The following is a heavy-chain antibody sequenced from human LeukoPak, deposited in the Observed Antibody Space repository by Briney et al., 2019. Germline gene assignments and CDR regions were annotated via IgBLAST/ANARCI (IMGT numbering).Heavy chain of an antibody. Sequence: PGGSLRLSCAASGFTVSSNYMSWVRQAPGKGLEWVAVISYDGSNKYYADSVKGRFTISRDNSKNTLYLQMNSLRAEDTAVYYCARASDTGRDYWGQGTLVTVSS. V-gene: IGHV3-30*14. J-gene: IGHJ4*02. CDR1: GFTVSSNY. CDR2: ISYDGSNK. D-gene: IGHD5-18*01. CDR3: ARASDTGRDY.